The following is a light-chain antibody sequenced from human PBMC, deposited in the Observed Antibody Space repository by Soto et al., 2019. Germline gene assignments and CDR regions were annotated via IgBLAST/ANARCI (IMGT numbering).Light chain of an antibody. V-gene: IGLV1-40*01. J-gene: IGLJ1*01. CDR3: QSYDDSLSVHYV. CDR1: SSNNGKTYD. CDR2: GNT. Sequence: QSVLTPPPSMSRAPGPRVTISCPGSSSNNGKTYDVQWYQQLPGTAPKLLIHGNTDRPSGVPDRFSGSKSGTSASLAITGLQADDEADYYCQSYDDSLSVHYVFGTGTKVTVL.